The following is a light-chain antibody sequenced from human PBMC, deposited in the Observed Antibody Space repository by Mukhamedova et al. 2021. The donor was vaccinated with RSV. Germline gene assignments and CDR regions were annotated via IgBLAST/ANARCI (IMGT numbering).Light chain of an antibody. CDR3: QQHSVYPWA. CDR2: KVS. J-gene: IGKJ1*01. Sequence: WYQRRVHGKAPKLLIYKVSDLESGVPSRFSGRGSETEFTLTISSLQPDDSANYYCQQHSVYPWAFGQGTKVEIK. V-gene: IGKV1-5*03.